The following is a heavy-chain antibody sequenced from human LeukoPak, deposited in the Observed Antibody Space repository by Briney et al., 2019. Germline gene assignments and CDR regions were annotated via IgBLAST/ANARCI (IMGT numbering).Heavy chain of an antibody. Sequence: GWALSLSCAPSGLCFGRYWMSWVRQAPGKGLDGVAETSYDGSNNDYADSAKGRFTISRDNSKNTVYLQMNSLRAEDTAVYYAAKVYGGTGRTGAFHIWGKGTMVTV. V-gene: IGHV3-30*18. D-gene: IGHD3-10*01. CDR1: GLCFGRYW. CDR2: TSYDGSNN. J-gene: IGHJ3*02. CDR3: AKVYGGTGRTGAFHI.